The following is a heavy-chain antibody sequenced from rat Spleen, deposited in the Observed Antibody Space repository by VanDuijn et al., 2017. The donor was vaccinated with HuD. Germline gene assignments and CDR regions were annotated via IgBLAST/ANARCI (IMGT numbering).Heavy chain of an antibody. J-gene: IGHJ2*01. D-gene: IGHD4-6*01. CDR3: VRDLGGSSDY. V-gene: IGHV2-45*01. Sequence: QVQLKESGPGLVQPSETLSLTCTVSGFSLTNYSVSWVRQPPGKGLEWMGVLWIDGNTAYNSLLKPRLSISRDTSKNQVFLKMNSLQSEDTTTYYCVRDLGGSSDYWGQGVMVTVSS. CDR2: LWIDGNT. CDR1: GFSLTNYS.